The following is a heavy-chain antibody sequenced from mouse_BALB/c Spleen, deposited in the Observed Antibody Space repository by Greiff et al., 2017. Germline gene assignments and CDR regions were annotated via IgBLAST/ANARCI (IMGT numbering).Heavy chain of an antibody. V-gene: IGHV5-4*02. Sequence: DVHLVESGGGLVKPGGSLKLSCAASGFTFSDYYMYWVRQTPEKRLEWVATISDGGSYTYYPDSVKGRFTISRDNAKNNLYLQMSSLKSEDTAMYYCARGPITTVVAYYFDYWGQGTTLTVSS. CDR3: ARGPITTVVAYYFDY. D-gene: IGHD1-1*01. CDR1: GFTFSDYY. CDR2: ISDGGSYT. J-gene: IGHJ2*01.